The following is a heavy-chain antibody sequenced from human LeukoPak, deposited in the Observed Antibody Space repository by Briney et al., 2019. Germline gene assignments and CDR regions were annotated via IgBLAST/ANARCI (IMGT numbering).Heavy chain of an antibody. CDR3: ARDYRQQLAHNWFDP. CDR2: IYTSGST. V-gene: IGHV4-61*02. Sequence: SQTLSLTCTVSGGSISSGGYYWSWIRQPAGKGLEWIGRIYTSGSTNYNPSLKSRVTMSVDTSKNQFSLKLSSVTAADTAVYYCARDYRQQLAHNWFDPWGQGTLVTVSS. CDR1: GGSISSGGYY. D-gene: IGHD6-13*01. J-gene: IGHJ5*02.